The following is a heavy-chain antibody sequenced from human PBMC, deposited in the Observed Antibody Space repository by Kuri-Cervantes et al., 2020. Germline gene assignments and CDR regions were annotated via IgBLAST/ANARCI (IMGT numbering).Heavy chain of an antibody. CDR2: IDWNNGNM. J-gene: IGHJ4*02. Sequence: SLKISCAASGFTFSSYSMNWVRQAPGKGLEWVSGIDWNNGNMDSADSVKGRFTISRDNAKNSVSLQMDSLGPDDTALYYCARARCAGYSSGLCAFDFWGQGVLVTVSS. V-gene: IGHV3-9*01. D-gene: IGHD6-19*01. CDR1: GFTFSSYS. CDR3: ARARCAGYSSGLCAFDF.